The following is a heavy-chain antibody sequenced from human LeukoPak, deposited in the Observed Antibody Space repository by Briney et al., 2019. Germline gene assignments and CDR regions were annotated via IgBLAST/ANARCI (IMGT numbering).Heavy chain of an antibody. CDR2: ISSSSSYI. J-gene: IGHJ6*04. D-gene: IGHD5-12*01. CDR1: GFTFNSYS. V-gene: IGHV3-21*01. Sequence: GGSLRLSCAASGFTFNSYSMNWVRQAPGKGLEWVSSISSSSSYIYYADSVKGRFTISRDNAKNSLYLQMNSLRAEDTAVYYCARAVSSGYDFAYYYYYGMDVWGKGTTVTVSS. CDR3: ARAVSSGYDFAYYYYYGMDV.